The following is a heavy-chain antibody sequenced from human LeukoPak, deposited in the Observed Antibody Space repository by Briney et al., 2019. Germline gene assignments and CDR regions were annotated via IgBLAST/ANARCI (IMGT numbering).Heavy chain of an antibody. V-gene: IGHV4-59*01. CDR3: ARAGVGATEYYFDS. D-gene: IGHD1-26*01. Sequence: SETLSLTCTVSGGSISSSYWSWIRQPPGKGLEWIGFIYYMGSTNYNPSLKSRITISLGTSKKHFFLKLSSVTAADTAIYYCARAGVGATEYYFDSWGQGTLVTVSS. J-gene: IGHJ4*02. CDR1: GGSISSSY. CDR2: IYYMGST.